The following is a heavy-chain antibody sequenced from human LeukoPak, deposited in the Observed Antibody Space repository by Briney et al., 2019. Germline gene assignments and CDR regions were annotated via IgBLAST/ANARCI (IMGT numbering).Heavy chain of an antibody. CDR1: GDSVSNNIAT. Sequence: SQTLSLTCAISGDSVSNNIATWNWVRQSPSRGLEWLGRTYYRSRWGNDYAISVKRRITINPDTSRNQFSLQLKSVTPEDTAVYYCVRDSDDYYWALDFWGQGTPVTVSS. V-gene: IGHV6-1*01. CDR3: VRDSDDYYWALDF. CDR2: TYYRSRWGN. D-gene: IGHD3-10*01. J-gene: IGHJ4*02.